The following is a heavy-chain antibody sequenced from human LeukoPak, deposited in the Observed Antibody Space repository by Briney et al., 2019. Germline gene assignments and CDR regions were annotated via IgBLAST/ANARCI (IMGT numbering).Heavy chain of an antibody. Sequence: SETLSLTYTVSGGSINNFYWYWVRQPPGKGLEWIGYIYYTGSTNYNPSLKSRVTISVDTSKNLFSLRLTYLTAADTAVYYCARVGGSGSSFDYWGQGTQVTVSS. D-gene: IGHD3-10*01. J-gene: IGHJ4*02. CDR2: IYYTGST. CDR1: GGSINNFY. CDR3: ARVGGSGSSFDY. V-gene: IGHV4-59*01.